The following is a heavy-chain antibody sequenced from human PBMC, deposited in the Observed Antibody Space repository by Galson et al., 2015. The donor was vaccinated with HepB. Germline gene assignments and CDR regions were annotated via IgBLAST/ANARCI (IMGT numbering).Heavy chain of an antibody. Sequence: SLRLSCAASDFTFRSYVMHWVRQAPGKGLEWVAVIWYDGSVEFYADSVKGRFTISRDNSKSTLNLQMNSLRAEDTAVYYCARESLPIGAGGIDIWGQGTMVTVSS. D-gene: IGHD3-16*01. J-gene: IGHJ3*02. V-gene: IGHV3-33*01. CDR1: DFTFRSYV. CDR2: IWYDGSVE. CDR3: ARESLPIGAGGIDI.